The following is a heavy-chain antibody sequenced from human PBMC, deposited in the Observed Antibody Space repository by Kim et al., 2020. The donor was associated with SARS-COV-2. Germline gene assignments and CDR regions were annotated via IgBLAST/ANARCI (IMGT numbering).Heavy chain of an antibody. CDR3: AKDLSRAGFLEWLLPNFDY. CDR1: GFTFSSYA. CDR2: ISGSGGST. J-gene: IGHJ4*02. V-gene: IGHV3-23*01. Sequence: GGSLRLSCAASGFTFSSYAMSWVRQAPGKGLEWVSAISGSGGSTYYADSVKGRFTISRDNSKNTLYLQMKSLRAEDTAVYYCAKDLSRAGFLEWLLPNFDYWGQGTLVTVSS. D-gene: IGHD3-3*01.